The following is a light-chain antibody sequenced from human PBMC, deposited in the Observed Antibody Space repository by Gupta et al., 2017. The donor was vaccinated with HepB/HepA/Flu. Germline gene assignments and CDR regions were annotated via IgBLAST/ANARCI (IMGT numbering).Light chain of an antibody. V-gene: IGKV3-20*01. Sequence: EFVLTQSPGTLSLSPGERATLSCRASQSVSNSYLAWYQQRPGQAPRLLIYDATSRATGIPDRFSGSGSGTDFTLTISRLEPEDFAVYYCQQSRSSPWTFGQGTKVEIK. CDR1: QSVSNSY. CDR3: QQSRSSPWT. CDR2: DAT. J-gene: IGKJ1*01.